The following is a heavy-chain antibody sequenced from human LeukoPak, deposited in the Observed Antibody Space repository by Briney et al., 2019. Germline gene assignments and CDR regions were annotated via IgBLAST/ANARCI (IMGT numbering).Heavy chain of an antibody. CDR3: AKDGIRYYYDSSGYYGDY. Sequence: GGSLRLSCAASGFSFSSYGMHWVRQAPGKGQEWVAVISYEGSNEYYADSVKGRFTISRDNSKNTLYLQMTSLRAEDTAVYYCAKDGIRYYYDSSGYYGDYWGQGTLVTVSS. D-gene: IGHD3-22*01. CDR2: ISYEGSNE. J-gene: IGHJ4*02. CDR1: GFSFSSYG. V-gene: IGHV3-30*18.